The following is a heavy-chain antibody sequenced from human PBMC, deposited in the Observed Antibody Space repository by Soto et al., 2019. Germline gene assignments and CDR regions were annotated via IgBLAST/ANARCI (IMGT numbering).Heavy chain of an antibody. CDR2: IYPGDSDT. Sequence: GESLKIPCXGSGYSFTSYWIGWVRQMPGKGLEWMGIIYPGDSDTRYSPSFQGQVTISADKSISTAYLQWSSLKASDTAMYSCATLGGKAAPIADYYYYGMDVWGQGTTVTVSS. V-gene: IGHV5-51*01. D-gene: IGHD6-13*01. J-gene: IGHJ6*02. CDR1: GYSFTSYW. CDR3: ATLGGKAAPIADYYYYGMDV.